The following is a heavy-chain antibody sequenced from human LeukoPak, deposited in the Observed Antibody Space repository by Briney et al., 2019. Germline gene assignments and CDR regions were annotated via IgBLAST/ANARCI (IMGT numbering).Heavy chain of an antibody. J-gene: IGHJ4*02. CDR1: GGSISSYY. D-gene: IGHD3/OR15-3a*01. V-gene: IGHV4-59*01. CDR3: ARGFVDDVSGAIYHDY. CDR2: IYYSGST. Sequence: SETLSLTCTVSGGSISSYYWSWIRQPPGKGLEWIGYIYYSGSTNYNPSLKSRVTISVDTSKNQFSLKLSSVTAADTAVYYCARGFVDDVSGAIYHDYWGQGTLVTVSS.